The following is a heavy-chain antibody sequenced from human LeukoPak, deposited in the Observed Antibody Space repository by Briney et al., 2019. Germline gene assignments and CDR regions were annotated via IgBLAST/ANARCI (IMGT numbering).Heavy chain of an antibody. D-gene: IGHD2-15*01. CDR1: GYSTSSGYY. J-gene: IGHJ4*02. Sequence: SETLSLTCTVSGYSTSSGYYWGWIRQPPGKGLEWIGSIYHSGSTYYNPSHKSRVTISVATSKNQFSLKLSSVTAADTAVYYCARGVVAATRRVYWGQGTLVTVSS. CDR3: ARGVVAATRRVY. CDR2: IYHSGST. V-gene: IGHV4-38-2*02.